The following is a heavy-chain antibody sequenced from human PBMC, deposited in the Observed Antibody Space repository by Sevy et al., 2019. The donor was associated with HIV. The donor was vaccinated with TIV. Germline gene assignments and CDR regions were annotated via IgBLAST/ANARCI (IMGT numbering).Heavy chain of an antibody. CDR2: ISSTSNYI. J-gene: IGHJ3*02. D-gene: IGHD7-27*01. V-gene: IGHV3-21*01. CDR1: GFTFSSYS. CDR3: ARDLGLTGGHDAFDI. Sequence: GGSLRLSCAASGFTFSSYSMNWVRRAPGKGLEWVSSISSTSNYINYADSVKGRCTISRDNAKNSLYLQMNSLRDEDTAVYYCARDLGLTGGHDAFDIWGQGTMVTVSS.